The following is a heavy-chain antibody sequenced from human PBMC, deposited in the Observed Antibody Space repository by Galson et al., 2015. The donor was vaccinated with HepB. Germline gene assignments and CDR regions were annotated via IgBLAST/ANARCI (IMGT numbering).Heavy chain of an antibody. CDR3: ARGPCSGGSCYSRIYDY. D-gene: IGHD2-15*01. CDR1: GFTFSSYS. V-gene: IGHV3-48*01. CDR2: ISSSSSTI. Sequence: SLRLSCAASGFTFSSYSMNWVRQAPGKGLEWVSYISSSSSTIYYADSVKGRFTISRDNAKNSLYLQMNSLRAEDTAVYYCARGPCSGGSCYSRIYDYWGQGTLVTVSS. J-gene: IGHJ4*02.